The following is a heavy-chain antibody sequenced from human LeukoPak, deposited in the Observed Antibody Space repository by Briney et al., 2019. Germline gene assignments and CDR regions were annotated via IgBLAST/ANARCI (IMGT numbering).Heavy chain of an antibody. CDR1: GYSLTSYW. J-gene: IGHJ4*02. CDR3: ARSRGSGSYPSAVDY. V-gene: IGHV5-51*01. Sequence: GESLKISCKGSGYSLTSYWIGWVRQMPGKGLEWMGIIYPGDSDTRYSPSFQGQVTISADKSISTAYLQWSSLKASDTAMYYCARSRGSGSYPSAVDYWGQGTLVTVSS. D-gene: IGHD3-10*01. CDR2: IYPGDSDT.